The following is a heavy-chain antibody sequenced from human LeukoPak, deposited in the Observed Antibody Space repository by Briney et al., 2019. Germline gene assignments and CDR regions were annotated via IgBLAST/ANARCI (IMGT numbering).Heavy chain of an antibody. CDR1: GYTFINYG. Sequence: ASVKVSCKASGYTFINYGISWVRQAPGQGLEWMGWISAYNGNANYAQKLQGRVTMTRDTSTSLVYMELRSLRSDDTAVYYCARGLSSSYFDFWGQGTMVTVSS. D-gene: IGHD6-13*01. CDR3: ARGLSSSYFDF. J-gene: IGHJ3*01. V-gene: IGHV1-18*01. CDR2: ISAYNGNA.